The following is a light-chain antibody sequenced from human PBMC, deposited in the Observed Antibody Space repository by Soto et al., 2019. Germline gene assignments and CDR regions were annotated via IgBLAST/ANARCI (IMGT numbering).Light chain of an antibody. V-gene: IGKV2-30*02. CDR3: MHGTHWPIT. Sequence: DVLMTQSQLPLPVTLVQPASISCRSNQSLVHSDGIAYFSWFQQRPGRSPRRLIYKVSNRDSGVPARFSGSGSGTDFALKISRVEAEDVGVYYCMHGTHWPITFGQGTRLEIK. CDR2: KVS. J-gene: IGKJ5*01. CDR1: QSLVHSDGIAY.